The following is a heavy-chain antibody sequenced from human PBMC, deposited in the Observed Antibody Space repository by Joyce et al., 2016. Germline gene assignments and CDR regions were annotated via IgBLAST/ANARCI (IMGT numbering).Heavy chain of an antibody. J-gene: IGHJ5*02. CDR2: IIPISDTT. V-gene: IGHV1-69*01. D-gene: IGHD3-10*01. CDR1: GGTFNSFT. CDR3: AILNGGT. Sequence: QVQLVQSGAEVKKPGSSVKVSCQASGGTFNSFTISWVRQAPGQGLEWMGGIIPISDTTNYAQNFQGRVTITADQSANTVYMDMSSLRSGDTAFYYCAILNGGTWGQGVLVTVSS.